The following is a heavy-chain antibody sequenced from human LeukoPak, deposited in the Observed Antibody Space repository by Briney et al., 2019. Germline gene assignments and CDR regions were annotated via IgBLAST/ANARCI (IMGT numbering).Heavy chain of an antibody. CDR3: AKDGGYSSSSDAFDI. CDR2: ISGSGGST. Sequence: PGGALRLSCAASGFTFSSYAMSWVRQAPGKGLEWVSAISGSGGSTYYADSVKGRFTISRDNSKNTLYLQMNSLRAEDTAVYYCAKDGGYSSSSDAFDIWGQGTMVTVSS. D-gene: IGHD6-6*01. V-gene: IGHV3-23*01. CDR1: GFTFSSYA. J-gene: IGHJ3*02.